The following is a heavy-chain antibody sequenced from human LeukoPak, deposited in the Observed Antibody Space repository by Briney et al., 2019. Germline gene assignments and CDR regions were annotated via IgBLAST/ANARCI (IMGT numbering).Heavy chain of an antibody. CDR2: ISAYNGHT. D-gene: IGHD2-2*01. Sequence: ASVKVSCKDSGYTFTSYGISWVRQAPGQGLEWMGWISAYNGHTNYAQKLQGRVTMTTDTSTSTAYMELRSLRSDDTAVYYCARDSCSSTSCYVPSYYYYGMDVWGQGTTVTVSS. V-gene: IGHV1-18*01. J-gene: IGHJ6*02. CDR3: ARDSCSSTSCYVPSYYYYGMDV. CDR1: GYTFTSYG.